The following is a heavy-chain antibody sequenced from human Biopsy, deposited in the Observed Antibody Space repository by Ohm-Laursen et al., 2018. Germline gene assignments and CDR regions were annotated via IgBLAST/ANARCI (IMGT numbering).Heavy chain of an antibody. CDR2: ISYTGGL. CDR1: GGSISGYH. V-gene: IGHV4-59*01. J-gene: IGHJ4*02. D-gene: IGHD2-2*01. CDR3: ARMPHFDY. Sequence: SETLSLTWTVSGGSISGYHWSWIRESPGKGLEWLAYISYTGGLTSNPSLNGRANMPLNTSKNLSPLRLIYVTAADTAVYYCARMPHFDYWGQGILVTVSS.